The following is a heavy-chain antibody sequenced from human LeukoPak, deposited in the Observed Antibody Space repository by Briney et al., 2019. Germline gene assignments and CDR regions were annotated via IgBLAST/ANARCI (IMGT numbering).Heavy chain of an antibody. V-gene: IGHV3-21*01. CDR2: IDTSSSYI. CDR1: GFTFSSYS. CDR3: ARSKAAPGAFDI. J-gene: IGHJ3*02. Sequence: PGGSLRLSCVASGFTFSSYSMNWVRQAPGKGLEWVSSIDTSSSYIYYADSVKGRFTISRDNAKNSLYLQMSSLRAEDTAVYYCARSKAAPGAFDIWGQGTMVTVSS. D-gene: IGHD6-6*01.